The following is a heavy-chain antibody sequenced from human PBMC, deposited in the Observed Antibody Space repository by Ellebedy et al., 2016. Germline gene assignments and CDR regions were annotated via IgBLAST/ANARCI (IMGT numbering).Heavy chain of an antibody. CDR1: GGSISSYY. CDR3: ARDLPYSSSWTANYYYYGMDV. CDR2: IYTSGST. Sequence: SETLSLXXTVSGGSISSYYWSWIRQPAGKGLEWIGRIYTSGSTNYNPSLKSRVTMSVDTSKNQFSLKLSSVTAADTAVYYCARDLPYSSSWTANYYYYGMDVWGQGTTVTVSS. D-gene: IGHD6-13*01. V-gene: IGHV4-4*07. J-gene: IGHJ6*02.